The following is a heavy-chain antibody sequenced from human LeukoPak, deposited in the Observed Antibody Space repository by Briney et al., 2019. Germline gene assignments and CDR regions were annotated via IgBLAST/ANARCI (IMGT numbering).Heavy chain of an antibody. D-gene: IGHD3-22*01. Sequence: ASVKVSCKASGYTFSNYDITWVRQAPGQGLEWLGWISAYNGDTNYAQKLQGRVTMTIDTSTGTAYMELRSLRSDDTAVYYCARHYYDSGGYNSAFDYWGQGTLVTVSS. CDR3: ARHYYDSGGYNSAFDY. CDR1: GYTFSNYD. J-gene: IGHJ4*02. V-gene: IGHV1-18*01. CDR2: ISAYNGDT.